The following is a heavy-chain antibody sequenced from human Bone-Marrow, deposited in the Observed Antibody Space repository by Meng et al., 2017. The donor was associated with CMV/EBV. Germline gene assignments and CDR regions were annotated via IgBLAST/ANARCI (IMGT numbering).Heavy chain of an antibody. V-gene: IGHV1-69*05. D-gene: IGHD3-10*01. CDR3: ARASYYGSGSYYHVDS. Sequence: SVKVSCKASGGTFTNYAISWVRQAPGEGLEWMGGIIPMYATANYAERFQGRVTITTDESTSTAYMELSSLRSEDTAVYYCARASYYGSGSYYHVDSWGQGTPVTVSS. J-gene: IGHJ4*02. CDR2: IIPMYATA. CDR1: GGTFTNYA.